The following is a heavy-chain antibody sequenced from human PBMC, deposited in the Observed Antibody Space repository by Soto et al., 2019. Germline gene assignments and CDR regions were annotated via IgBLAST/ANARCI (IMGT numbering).Heavy chain of an antibody. CDR1: TESFSTYY. CDR3: ANDYGDYRNDAFDI. D-gene: IGHD4-17*01. Sequence: PSETLSLTCAVHTESFSTYYCSWTRQPPGKGLEWIGEIHHSGATNYNPSLKSRVTITLDRSVNQFTLNLTSMTAADAAVYYCANDYGDYRNDAFDIWSPGTRVTVSS. CDR2: IHHSGAT. J-gene: IGHJ3*02. V-gene: IGHV4-34*01.